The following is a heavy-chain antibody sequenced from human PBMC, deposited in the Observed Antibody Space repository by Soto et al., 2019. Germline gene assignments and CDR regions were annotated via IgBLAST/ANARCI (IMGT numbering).Heavy chain of an antibody. V-gene: IGHV3-23*01. J-gene: IGHJ1*01. CDR3: AKAPVPDYTAYGSCVFEL. D-gene: IGHD4-4*01. CDR2: IVGSSGRT. CDR1: GFTFSSYA. Sequence: GGSVRLSCVASGFTFSSYAMSWVRQAPGKGLEWVSSIVGSSGRTYYADSVQGRFTISRDNSKNTLYLQMNSLGAEDTAIFYCAKAPVPDYTAYGSCVFELWGRGTLVTVSS.